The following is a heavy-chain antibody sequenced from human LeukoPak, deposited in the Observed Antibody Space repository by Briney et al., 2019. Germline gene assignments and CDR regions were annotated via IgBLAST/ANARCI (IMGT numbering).Heavy chain of an antibody. CDR1: GFTFRSYW. CDR3: ARTWAKYYSDP. D-gene: IGHD2/OR15-2a*01. CDR2: IKQDGSEK. Sequence: GGSLRLSCAASGFTFRSYWMIGVRQAPGKGLEWVTTIKQDGSEKYYVDSVKGRFTISRDNAKNSLYLQMNSLRAEDTAVYYCARTWAKYYSDPWGQGTLVTVSS. J-gene: IGHJ5*02. V-gene: IGHV3-7*05.